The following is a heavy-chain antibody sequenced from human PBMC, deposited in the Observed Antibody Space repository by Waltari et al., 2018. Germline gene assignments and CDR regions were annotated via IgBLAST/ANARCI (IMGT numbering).Heavy chain of an antibody. D-gene: IGHD6-19*01. CDR3: ARDPSSGWYRAFDI. Sequence: QVQLQESGPGLVKPSETLSLTCTVPGGSVSSGSYYWSWIRQPPGKGLEWIGYIYYSGSTNYNPSLKSRVTISVDTSKNQFSLKLSSVTAADTAVYYCARDPSSGWYRAFDIWGQGTMVTVSS. CDR2: IYYSGST. J-gene: IGHJ3*02. V-gene: IGHV4-61*01. CDR1: GGSVSSGSYY.